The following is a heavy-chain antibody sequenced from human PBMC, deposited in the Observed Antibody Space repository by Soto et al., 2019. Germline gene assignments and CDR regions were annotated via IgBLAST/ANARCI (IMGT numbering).Heavy chain of an antibody. CDR1: GGTFSSYA. V-gene: IGHV1-69*06. Sequence: SVKVSCKASGGTFSSYAISWVRQAPGQGLEWMGGIIPIFGTVNYAQKFQGRVTITADKSTSTAYMELSSLRSEDTAVYYCARGPAAGTGTDYWGQGTLVTVSS. J-gene: IGHJ4*02. CDR2: IIPIFGTV. CDR3: ARGPAAGTGTDY. D-gene: IGHD6-13*01.